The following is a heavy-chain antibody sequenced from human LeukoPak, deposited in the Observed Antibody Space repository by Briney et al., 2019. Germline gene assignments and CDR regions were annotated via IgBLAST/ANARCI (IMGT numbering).Heavy chain of an antibody. CDR1: GFTFSSYV. CDR2: SSGGGGFT. V-gene: IGHV3-23*01. D-gene: IGHD1-26*01. CDR3: AKNSPPPGYSAFAIYDY. J-gene: IGHJ4*02. Sequence: GGSLRLSCAASGFTFSSYVMSWVRQAPGKGLEWVSSSSGGGGFTYYADSVKGRFTISRDNSRNTLYLQMDSLRTEDTAVYYCAKNSPPPGYSAFAIYDYWGQETLVTVSS.